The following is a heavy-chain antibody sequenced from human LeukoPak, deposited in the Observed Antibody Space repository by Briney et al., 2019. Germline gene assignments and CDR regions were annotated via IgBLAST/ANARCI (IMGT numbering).Heavy chain of an antibody. CDR1: GGSISSATYY. Sequence: SETLSLTCSVSGGSISSATYYWGWVRQPPGEGLEWIGSMYYGGRTYYNPSLKSRLTISVDTSRNQFPLRLTSVTAADTAIYFCARHKIAATADNWFDPWGQGTRVTVS. J-gene: IGHJ5*02. D-gene: IGHD6-13*01. CDR3: ARHKIAATADNWFDP. CDR2: MYYGGRT. V-gene: IGHV4-39*01.